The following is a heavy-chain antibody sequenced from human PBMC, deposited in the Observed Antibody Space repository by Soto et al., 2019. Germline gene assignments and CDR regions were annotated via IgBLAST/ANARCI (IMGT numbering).Heavy chain of an antibody. CDR2: IWYDGSNT. D-gene: IGHD7-27*01. V-gene: IGHV3-33*01. J-gene: IGHJ4*02. CDR1: GFIFSSFG. CDR3: VRDLLGSGGHFDY. Sequence: QVQLVESGGGVVQPGRSLRLSCVASGFIFSSFGMHWVRQAPGKGLEWVANIWYDGSNTYYGDYVRGRFTISRDNSRNTLYLQMNSLRAEDTAVYHCVRDLLGSGGHFDYWGQGTLVTVSS.